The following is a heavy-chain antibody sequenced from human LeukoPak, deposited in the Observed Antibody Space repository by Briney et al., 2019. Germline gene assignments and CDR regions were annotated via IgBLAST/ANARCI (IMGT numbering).Heavy chain of an antibody. Sequence: SETLSLTCTVSGGSISSYYWSWIRQPAGKGLEWIGRIYTSGSTNYNPSLKSRVTMSVDTSKNQFSLKLSSVTAADTAVYYCARTETIAASYYYYYMDVWGKGTTVTVSS. CDR3: ARTETIAASYYYYYMDV. CDR2: IYTSGST. V-gene: IGHV4-4*07. D-gene: IGHD6-13*01. CDR1: GGSISSYY. J-gene: IGHJ6*03.